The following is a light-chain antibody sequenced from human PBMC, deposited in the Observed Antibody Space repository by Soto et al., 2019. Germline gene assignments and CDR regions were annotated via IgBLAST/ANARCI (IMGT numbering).Light chain of an antibody. CDR1: QSVSSSY. CDR3: QQYDSSPPFT. CDR2: GAS. Sequence: EMVLTQSPGTLSLSPGERATLSCRASQSVSSSYLAWYQQKPGQAPRLLIYGASSRATGIPDRFSGSGSGTDFTLTISRLESEDFAVYYCQQYDSSPPFTFGPGTKVDIK. V-gene: IGKV3-20*01. J-gene: IGKJ3*01.